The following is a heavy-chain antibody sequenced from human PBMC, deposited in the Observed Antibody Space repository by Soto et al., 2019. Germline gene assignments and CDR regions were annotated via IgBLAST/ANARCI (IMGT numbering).Heavy chain of an antibody. J-gene: IGHJ4*02. Sequence: QLLESGGGLVQPGGSLRLSCAASGFTFGTYTMNWVRQAPGKGLEWVSGIYGNADRTFYADSVKGRFTISRDNSKNTLVLEMNSLRAEETAVYYCAKDAPTDGYWAVDYWGQGTLVTVSS. CDR3: AKDAPTDGYWAVDY. CDR2: IYGNADRT. CDR1: GFTFGTYT. V-gene: IGHV3-23*01. D-gene: IGHD5-12*01.